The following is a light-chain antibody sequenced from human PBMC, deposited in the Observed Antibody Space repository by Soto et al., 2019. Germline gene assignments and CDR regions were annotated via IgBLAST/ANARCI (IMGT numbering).Light chain of an antibody. CDR2: DVS. J-gene: IGLJ1*01. CDR1: SSDVGAYTY. Sequence: QSASVSGSPGQSITISCSGTSSDVGAYTYVSWYQVHPGEPPKLVIYDVSKRPSGVSNRFSGSKSGNTASLTISGLQAEDEGDYYCSSYRSTSTLGVFGTGTQLTVL. CDR3: SSYRSTSTLGV. V-gene: IGLV2-14*03.